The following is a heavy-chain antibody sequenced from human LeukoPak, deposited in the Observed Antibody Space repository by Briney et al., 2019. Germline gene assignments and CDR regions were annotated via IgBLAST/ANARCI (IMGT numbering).Heavy chain of an antibody. CDR3: AKTMVRGHYYYYYGMDV. CDR2: ISGSGGST. D-gene: IGHD3-10*01. CDR1: GFTFSSYA. V-gene: IGHV3-23*01. Sequence: PGGSLRLSCAASGFTFSSYAMSWVRQAPGKGLEWVSAISGSGGSTYYADSVKGRFTISRDNSKNTLYLQMNSLRAEDTAVYYCAKTMVRGHYYYYYGMDVWGQGTTVTVSS. J-gene: IGHJ6*02.